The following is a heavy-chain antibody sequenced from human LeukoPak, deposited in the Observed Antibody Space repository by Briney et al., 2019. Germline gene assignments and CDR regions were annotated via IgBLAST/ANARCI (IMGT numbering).Heavy chain of an antibody. D-gene: IGHD6-19*01. CDR1: GYTFTGYY. CDR3: AREGSGWYGAVDWFDP. Sequence: ASVKVSCKASGYTFTGYYMHWVRQAPGQGLEWMGWINPNSGGTNYAQKFQGRVTMTRDTSISTAYMELSRLRSDDTAVYCCAREGSGWYGAVDWFDPWGQGTLVTVSS. J-gene: IGHJ5*02. CDR2: INPNSGGT. V-gene: IGHV1-2*02.